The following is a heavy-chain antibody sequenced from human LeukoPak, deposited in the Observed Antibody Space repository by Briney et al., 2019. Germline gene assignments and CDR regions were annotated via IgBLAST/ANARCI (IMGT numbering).Heavy chain of an antibody. Sequence: SETLSLTCTVSGYSISSGYCWGWIRQPPGKGLEWIGSVDHSGGSYYNPSLKSRLTMSVDTSKNQFSLKLSSVTAADTAVYYCARDRGSQPFIDYWGQGTLVTVSS. CDR2: VDHSGGS. D-gene: IGHD1-26*01. V-gene: IGHV4-38-2*02. CDR1: GYSISSGYC. J-gene: IGHJ4*02. CDR3: ARDRGSQPFIDY.